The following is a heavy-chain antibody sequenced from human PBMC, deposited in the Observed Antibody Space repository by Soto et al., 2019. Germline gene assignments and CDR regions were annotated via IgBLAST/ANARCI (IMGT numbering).Heavy chain of an antibody. CDR1: GGTFSSYS. D-gene: IGHD6-19*01. CDR2: IIPIFGTA. Sequence: SVHVSWKCSGGTFSSYSSSWVRQAPGQGLEWMGGIIPIFGTANYAQKFQGRVTITADESTSTAYMELSSLRSEDTAVYYCAREAAVAGAGKFDYRGQGALVTVSS. CDR3: AREAAVAGAGKFDY. V-gene: IGHV1-69*01. J-gene: IGHJ4*02.